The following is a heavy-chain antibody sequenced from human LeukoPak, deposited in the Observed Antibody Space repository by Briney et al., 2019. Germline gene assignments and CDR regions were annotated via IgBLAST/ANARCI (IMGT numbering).Heavy chain of an antibody. Sequence: PGGSLRLSCVASGFTFSSYGMHWVRQAPGKGLEWVAVISYEGSNEFYADSVKGRFTVSRDNSKKTLNLQMNSLGVEDTAIYYCARGLPGYSNTWNDHWGQGTLVTVFS. V-gene: IGHV3-30*03. CDR1: GFTFSSYG. CDR2: ISYEGSNE. J-gene: IGHJ5*02. D-gene: IGHD6-13*01. CDR3: ARGLPGYSNTWNDH.